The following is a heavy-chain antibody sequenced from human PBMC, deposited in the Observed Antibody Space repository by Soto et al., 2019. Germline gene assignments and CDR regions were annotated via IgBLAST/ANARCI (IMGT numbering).Heavy chain of an antibody. Sequence: QVQLVESGGGVVQPGRSLRLSCAASGFTFSSYGMHWVRQAPGKGLEWVAGISYDGSNKYYADSVKGRFTISRDNSKNTLYLQMNSLRAEDTAVYYCAKDQIGVGEYWSPPEPDYWGQGTLVTVSS. CDR3: AKDQIGVGEYWSPPEPDY. D-gene: IGHD2-8*02. J-gene: IGHJ4*02. CDR2: ISYDGSNK. V-gene: IGHV3-30*18. CDR1: GFTFSSYG.